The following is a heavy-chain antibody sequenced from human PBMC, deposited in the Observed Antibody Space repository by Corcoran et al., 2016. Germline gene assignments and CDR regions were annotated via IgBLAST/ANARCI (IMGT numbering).Heavy chain of an antibody. CDR2: VNPSDGST. Sequence: QVQLVQSGAEVKKPGASVKVSCKASGDTFTSYYMHWVRQAPGQGLEWMGIVNPSDGSTSYAQKFQGSVTMTWDTSTSTRDMELSSLGSEDTAVDYCARDGSGSSSWYSGRYWGQGTLVTVSS. CDR1: GDTFTSYY. V-gene: IGHV1-46*01. D-gene: IGHD6-13*01. CDR3: ARDGSGSSSWYSGRY. J-gene: IGHJ4*02.